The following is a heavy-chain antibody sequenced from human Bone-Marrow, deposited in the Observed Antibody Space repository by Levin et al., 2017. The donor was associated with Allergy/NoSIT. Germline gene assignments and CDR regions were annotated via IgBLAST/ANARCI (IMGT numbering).Heavy chain of an antibody. CDR2: SYTSGNI. Sequence: SETLSLTCTVSGVSITSGSYYWSWIRQPAGKGLEWIGHSYTSGNITYNPSLKSRVTISLDTSKNQFSLRLRSVTAADTAVYYCARVLQYSYYYTDVWGKGTMVTVSS. D-gene: IGHD2-21*01. CDR3: ARVLQYSYYYTDV. J-gene: IGHJ6*03. CDR1: GVSITSGSYY. V-gene: IGHV4-61*09.